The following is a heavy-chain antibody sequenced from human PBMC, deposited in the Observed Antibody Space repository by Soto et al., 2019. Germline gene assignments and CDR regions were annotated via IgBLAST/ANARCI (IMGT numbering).Heavy chain of an antibody. CDR1: GYTFSNYN. CDR2: MNPDSGNT. CDR3: AREAASDPSFYYHYMDV. J-gene: IGHJ6*03. D-gene: IGHD3-10*01. Sequence: QEQLVQCGAEVKKPGAPVKVSCKASGYTFSNYNINWVRQASGQGLEWMAWMNPDSGNTGYAEKFQGRVTMTRNSSISTAYMELSGLRSEDTAVYYCAREAASDPSFYYHYMDVWGKGTTVTVSS. V-gene: IGHV1-8*01.